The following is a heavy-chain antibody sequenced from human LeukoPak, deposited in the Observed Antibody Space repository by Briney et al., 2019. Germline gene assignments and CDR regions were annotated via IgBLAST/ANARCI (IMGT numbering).Heavy chain of an antibody. CDR3: ARGNTYYDFWSGYYKDGVWFDY. CDR1: GGSFSGYY. V-gene: IGHV4-34*01. Sequence: PSETLSLTCAVYGGSFSGYYWSWIRQPPGKGLEWIGEINHSGSTNYNPSLKSRVTISVDTSKNQFSLKLSSVTAADTAVYYCARGNTYYDFWSGYYKDGVWFDYWGQGTLVTVSS. D-gene: IGHD3-3*01. J-gene: IGHJ4*02. CDR2: INHSGST.